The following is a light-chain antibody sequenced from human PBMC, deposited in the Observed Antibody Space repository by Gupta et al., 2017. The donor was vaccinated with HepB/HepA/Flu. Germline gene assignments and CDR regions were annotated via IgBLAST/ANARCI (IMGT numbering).Light chain of an antibody. CDR2: SNN. Sequence: SVLPQPPSASGTPGQRVTIACSGSSSNIGSNTVNWYQQLPGTAPKLLIYSNNQQPSGVPDRFSGSKSGTSASLAISGLQAEDEADYYCAAWDDSRNGVVFGGGTKLTVL. CDR1: SSNIGSNT. CDR3: AAWDDSRNGVV. J-gene: IGLJ2*01. V-gene: IGLV1-44*01.